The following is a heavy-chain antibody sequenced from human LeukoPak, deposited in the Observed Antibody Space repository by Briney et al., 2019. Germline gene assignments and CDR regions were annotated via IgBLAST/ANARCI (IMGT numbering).Heavy chain of an antibody. Sequence: GGSLRLSCAASGFTVSSNYMSWVRQAPGKGLEWVSVIYSGGSTYYADSVKGRFTISRDNSKNTLYLQMNSLRAEDTAVYYCAREAPEGTAAAGLFDYWGQGTLVTVSS. J-gene: IGHJ4*02. CDR3: AREAPEGTAAAGLFDY. CDR2: IYSGGST. CDR1: GFTVSSNY. V-gene: IGHV3-66*01. D-gene: IGHD6-13*01.